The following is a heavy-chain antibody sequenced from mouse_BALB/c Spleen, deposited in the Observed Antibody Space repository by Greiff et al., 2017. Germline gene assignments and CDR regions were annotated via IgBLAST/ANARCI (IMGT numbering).Heavy chain of an antibody. V-gene: IGHV2-9*02. CDR3: SRDRVYDGPVDY. J-gene: IGHJ4*01. D-gene: IGHD2-3*01. CDR1: GFSLTSYG. Sequence: VQLQESGPGLVAPSQSLSITCTVSGFSLTSYGVHWVRQPPGKSLEWLGVIWAGGSTNYNSALMSRLIISKDNSKSQVFLKMNSLQTADKAMSYCSRDRVYDGPVDYGGQGTSVTVSS. CDR2: IWAGGST.